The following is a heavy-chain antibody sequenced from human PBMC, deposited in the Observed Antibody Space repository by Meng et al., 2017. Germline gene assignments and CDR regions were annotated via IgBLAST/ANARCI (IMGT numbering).Heavy chain of an antibody. J-gene: IGHJ4*02. V-gene: IGHV4-4*02. D-gene: IGHD2-15*01. Sequence: QVPPHESAPERVKPSGTLSFTCAVPAGSISSSNWGSWARQPRGEWLEWIGEIYHSGSTNYNPSLKSRVTISVDKSKNQFSLKLSSVTAADTAVYYCARVVAATTLFLDYWGQGTLVTVSS. CDR2: IYHSGST. CDR1: AGSISSSNW. CDR3: ARVVAATTLFLDY.